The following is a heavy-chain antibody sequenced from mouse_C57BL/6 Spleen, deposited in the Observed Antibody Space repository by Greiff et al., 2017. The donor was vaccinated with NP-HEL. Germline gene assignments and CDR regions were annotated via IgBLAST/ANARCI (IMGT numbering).Heavy chain of an antibody. CDR3: AREETTVVAPYWYFDV. V-gene: IGHV1-81*01. J-gene: IGHJ1*03. Sequence: QVQLQQSGAELARPGASVKLSCKASGYTFTSYGISWVKQRTGQGLEWIGEIYPRSGNTYYNEKFKGKATLTADKSSSTAYMELRSLTSEDSAVYFCAREETTVVAPYWYFDVWGTGTTVTVSS. D-gene: IGHD1-1*01. CDR2: IYPRSGNT. CDR1: GYTFTSYG.